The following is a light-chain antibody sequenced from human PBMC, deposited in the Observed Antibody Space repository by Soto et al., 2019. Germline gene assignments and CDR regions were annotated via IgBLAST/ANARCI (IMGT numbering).Light chain of an antibody. CDR2: WAS. J-gene: IGKJ4*01. CDR1: QGIGND. V-gene: IGKV4-1*01. CDR3: HQYYSSLLLT. Sequence: DIQITQSPTCLSSSLGDIVSITCRASQGIGNDVGWYQQKPGQPPKLLIYWASTRESGVPDRFNGSGSGTDFTLTISSLQAEHVAVYYCHQYYSSLLLTFGGGTKVDIK.